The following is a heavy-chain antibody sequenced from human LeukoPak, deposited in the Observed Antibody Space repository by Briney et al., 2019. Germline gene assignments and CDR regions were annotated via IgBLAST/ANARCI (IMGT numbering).Heavy chain of an antibody. CDR2: IVVGSANT. D-gene: IGHD4-17*01. V-gene: IGHV1-58*01. Sequence: GASVKVSCKASGFTXASSAVQWVRQARGQRLEWIGWIVVGSANTNYAQKFQERVTITRDMSTGTVYMELSRLRSEDTAVYYCARGGYGDRIDYWGQGTLVSVSS. J-gene: IGHJ4*02. CDR3: ARGGYGDRIDY. CDR1: GFTXASSA.